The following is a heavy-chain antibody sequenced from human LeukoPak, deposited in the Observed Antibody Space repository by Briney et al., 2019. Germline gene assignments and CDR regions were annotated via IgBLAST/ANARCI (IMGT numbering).Heavy chain of an antibody. Sequence: GASVKVSCKASGYTFTSYAMHWVRQAPGQRLEWMGWINAGNGNTKYSQKFQGRVTITRDTSASTAYMELSSLRSEDTAVYYCARGYCSSTSCYLGGNYWGQGTLVTVSS. D-gene: IGHD2-2*01. CDR3: ARGYCSSTSCYLGGNY. V-gene: IGHV1-3*01. CDR2: INAGNGNT. J-gene: IGHJ4*02. CDR1: GYTFTSYA.